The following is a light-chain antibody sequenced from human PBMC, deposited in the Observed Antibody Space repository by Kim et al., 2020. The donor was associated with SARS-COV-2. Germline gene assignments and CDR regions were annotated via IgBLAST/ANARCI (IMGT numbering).Light chain of an antibody. J-gene: IGKJ2*01. CDR3: QQYGTSPQT. CDR1: LSLTSSS. Sequence: PGERATLSCRASLSLTSSSLAWYQHKPGQAPRLLIYGASSRATGVPDRFSGSGSGTAFTLILSRLEPEHFAMYYCQQYGTSPQTFGQGTKQE. CDR2: GAS. V-gene: IGKV3-20*01.